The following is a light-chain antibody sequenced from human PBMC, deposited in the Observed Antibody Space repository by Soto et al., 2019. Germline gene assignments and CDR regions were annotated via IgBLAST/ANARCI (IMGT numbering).Light chain of an antibody. Sequence: EIVMTQSPATLSVSPGERATLSCRASQSVSGKLAWYQQKPGQAPRLIIYGTSTRAPGIPGRFSGSGSGTQFTLTISRLEPEDFAVYYCQQYGSSPWTFGQGTKVEIK. CDR2: GTS. J-gene: IGKJ1*01. CDR1: QSVSGK. V-gene: IGKV3-15*01. CDR3: QQYGSSPWT.